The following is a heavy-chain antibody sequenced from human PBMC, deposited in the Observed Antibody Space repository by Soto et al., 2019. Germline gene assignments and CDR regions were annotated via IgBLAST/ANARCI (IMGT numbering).Heavy chain of an antibody. V-gene: IGHV3-23*01. CDR3: AKAGGIAVPGSHLDY. Sequence: EVQLLECGGRLVQPGGSLRLSCAASGFTFSSYAMNWVRQAPGKGLEWVSAISGSGRSTDYADSVEGRFTISRDNSKNTLYLQMSSLRAEDTAVYYCAKAGGIAVPGSHLDYWGQGTLVTVSS. CDR2: ISGSGRST. J-gene: IGHJ4*02. CDR1: GFTFSSYA. D-gene: IGHD6-19*01.